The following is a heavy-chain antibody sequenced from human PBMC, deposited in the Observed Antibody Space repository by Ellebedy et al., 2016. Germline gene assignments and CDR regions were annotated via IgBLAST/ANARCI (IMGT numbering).Heavy chain of an antibody. Sequence: ASVKVSCKASGGTFSSYAISWVRQAPGQGLEWMGWINTNTGNPTYAQGFTGRFVFSLDTSVSTAYLQISSLKAEDTAVYYCARDHFPDSGYYWHYFDYWGQGTLVTVSS. CDR3: ARDHFPDSGYYWHYFDY. D-gene: IGHD5-12*01. CDR2: INTNTGNP. CDR1: GGTFSSYA. J-gene: IGHJ4*02. V-gene: IGHV7-4-1*02.